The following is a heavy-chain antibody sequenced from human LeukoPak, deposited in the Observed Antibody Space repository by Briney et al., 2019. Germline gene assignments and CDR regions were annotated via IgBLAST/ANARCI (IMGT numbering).Heavy chain of an antibody. J-gene: IGHJ4*02. V-gene: IGHV4-34*01. CDR2: INHSGST. CDR3: VRADGRDGYKGLVDY. D-gene: IGHD5-24*01. Sequence: SGTLSLTCAVYGGSFSAYHWSWIRQPPGKGLEWIGEINHSGSTNYNPSLKSRVTLSVDTSRNQFSLKLNSVTAADAAVYYCVRADGRDGYKGLVDYWGQGTLVTVSS. CDR1: GGSFSAYH.